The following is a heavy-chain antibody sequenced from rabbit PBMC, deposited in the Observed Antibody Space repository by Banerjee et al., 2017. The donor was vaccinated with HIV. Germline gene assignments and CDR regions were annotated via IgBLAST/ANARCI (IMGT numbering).Heavy chain of an antibody. CDR1: GFSLSNNYV. D-gene: IGHD4-1*01. V-gene: IGHV1S40*01. Sequence: QSLQESGGGLFQPGGSLALTCKASGFSLSNNYVMCWVRQAPGKGLEWIGCINTSSGSTVYATWAKGRFTISRTSSTTVALQMTSLTAADTATYFCARDLAGVIGWNFDLWGQGTLVTDS. J-gene: IGHJ4*01. CDR2: INTSSGST. CDR3: ARDLAGVIGWNFDL.